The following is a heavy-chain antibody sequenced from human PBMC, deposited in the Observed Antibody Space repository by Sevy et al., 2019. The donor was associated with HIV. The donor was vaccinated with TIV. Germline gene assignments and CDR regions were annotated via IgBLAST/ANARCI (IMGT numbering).Heavy chain of an antibody. Sequence: GGSLRLSCAASGFTVSSNYMSWVRQAPGKGLEWVSVIYSGGSTYYADSVKGRFTISRDNSKNTLYLQMNSLRAEDTAVYYCVRPTSVHRYDYYGMDVWGQGTTVTVSS. CDR3: VRPTSVHRYDYYGMDV. D-gene: IGHD2-2*01. V-gene: IGHV3-66*04. J-gene: IGHJ6*02. CDR2: IYSGGST. CDR1: GFTVSSNY.